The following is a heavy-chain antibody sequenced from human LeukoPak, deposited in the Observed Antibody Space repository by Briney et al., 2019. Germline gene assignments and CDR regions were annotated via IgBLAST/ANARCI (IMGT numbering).Heavy chain of an antibody. CDR3: ARDHNYAFDN. D-gene: IGHD1-1*01. Sequence: GGSLRLSCTASGFPFIEYSMNWVRQAPGKGLEWISYIGIDSGNTKYADSVGGRFTISADKAKNSLYLQMNSLRVEDTAVYYCARDHNYAFDNWGQGTLVSVAS. V-gene: IGHV3-48*01. CDR2: IGIDSGNT. CDR1: GFPFIEYS. J-gene: IGHJ4*02.